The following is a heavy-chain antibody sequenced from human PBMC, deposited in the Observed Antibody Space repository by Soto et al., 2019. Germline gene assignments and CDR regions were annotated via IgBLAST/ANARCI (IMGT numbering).Heavy chain of an antibody. V-gene: IGHV3-23*01. D-gene: IGHD3-22*01. CDR3: AKGSADSRPYYFDS. CDR2: ITGSGSDT. CDR1: GFPFRNIA. J-gene: IGHJ4*02. Sequence: EAQLLESGGGLVQPGGSLRPSCAASGFPFRNIALSWVGQAPAKGLGCFSAITGSGSDTYHADSVKGRFTISRDNSNNMLYLQMNSLGADDTAVYYCAKGSADSRPYYFDSWGQGTLVTVSS.